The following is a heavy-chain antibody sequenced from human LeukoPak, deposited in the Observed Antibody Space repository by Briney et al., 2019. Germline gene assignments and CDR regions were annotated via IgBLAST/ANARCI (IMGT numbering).Heavy chain of an antibody. D-gene: IGHD2-15*01. J-gene: IGHJ3*02. CDR1: GGSISNYY. Sequence: SETLSLTCTVSGGSISNYYWSWIRQPPGKGLEWIGEINHSGSTNYNPSPKSRVTISVDTSKNQFSLKLSSVTAADTAVYYCAQTQDIVVVVAAIRGAFDIWGQGTMVTVSS. CDR3: AQTQDIVVVVAAIRGAFDI. V-gene: IGHV4-34*01. CDR2: INHSGST.